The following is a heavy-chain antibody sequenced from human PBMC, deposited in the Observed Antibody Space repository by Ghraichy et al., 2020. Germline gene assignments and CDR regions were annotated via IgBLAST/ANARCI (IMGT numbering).Heavy chain of an antibody. J-gene: IGHJ3*01. V-gene: IGHV4-4*02. CDR2: IYHSGST. Sequence: SQTLSLTCGVSGGSISSKWWSWVRQPPGKGLEWIWEIYHSGSTNYNPSLKSRVTMSIEESKNQFSVSLDSVTAADTAVYYCARTGTTGTRGDLFDFWGQGTMVTVSP. CDR3: ARTGTTGTRGDLFDF. CDR1: GGSISSKW. D-gene: IGHD1-1*01.